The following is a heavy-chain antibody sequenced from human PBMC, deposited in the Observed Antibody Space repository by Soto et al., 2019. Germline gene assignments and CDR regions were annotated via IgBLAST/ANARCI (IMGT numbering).Heavy chain of an antibody. CDR1: GDTFTSYG. CDR3: ARVLYYDSSEYAFDI. J-gene: IGHJ3*02. V-gene: IGHV1-18*01. Sequence: ASVKVSCKASGDTFTSYGISWVRQAPGQGLEWMGWISAYNGTTNYAQKLQGRVTMTTDTSTSTAYMELSSLRSEDTAVYYCARVLYYDSSEYAFDIWGQGTMVTVSS. CDR2: ISAYNGTT. D-gene: IGHD3-22*01.